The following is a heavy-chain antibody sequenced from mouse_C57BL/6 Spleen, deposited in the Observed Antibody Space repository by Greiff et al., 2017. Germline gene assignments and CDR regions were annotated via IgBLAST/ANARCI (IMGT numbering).Heavy chain of an antibody. Sequence: EVQGVESGAELVKPGASVKLSCTASGFNLNDYYMHWVKPRTEQGLEWIGRIDPEDGETKYARKFQGKATITADTNSNTADLRLSSLISEDTAVDYCARTYGNYLYYFDYWGQGTTLTVSS. J-gene: IGHJ2*01. CDR2: IDPEDGET. CDR1: GFNLNDYY. CDR3: ARTYGNYLYYFDY. D-gene: IGHD2-1*01. V-gene: IGHV14-2*01.